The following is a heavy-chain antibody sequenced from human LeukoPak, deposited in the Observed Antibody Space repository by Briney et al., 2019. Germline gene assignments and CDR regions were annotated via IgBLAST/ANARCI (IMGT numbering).Heavy chain of an antibody. D-gene: IGHD3-9*01. CDR1: GFTFSSYW. V-gene: IGHV3-7*01. J-gene: IGHJ4*02. CDR2: IKQDGSEK. CDR3: ARNFDWQISYYFDY. Sequence: PGGSLRLSCAASGFTFSSYWMSWVRQAPGKGLEWVANIKQDGSEKYYVDSVKGRFTISRDNAKNSLYLQMNSLRAEDTAVYYCARNFDWQISYYFDYWGQGTLVTVSS.